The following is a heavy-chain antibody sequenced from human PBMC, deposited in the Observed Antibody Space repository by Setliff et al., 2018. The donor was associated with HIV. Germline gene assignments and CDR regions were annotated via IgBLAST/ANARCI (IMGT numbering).Heavy chain of an antibody. Sequence: RASVKVSCKASGFILTSNYMHWVRQAPGQGLEWMGLINPGTGSTIYAQKFQGRVTMTEDTSTDTAYMELSSLRSEDTAVYYCATDSNFGGIVTPWDYWGQGTLVTVSS. CDR2: INPGTGST. V-gene: IGHV1-46*01. D-gene: IGHD1-26*01. CDR1: GFILTSNY. J-gene: IGHJ4*02. CDR3: ATDSNFGGIVTPWDY.